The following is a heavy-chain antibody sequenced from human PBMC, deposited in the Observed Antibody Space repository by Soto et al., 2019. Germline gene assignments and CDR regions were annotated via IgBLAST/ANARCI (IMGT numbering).Heavy chain of an antibody. CDR2: IIPIFGTA. CDR3: ARAVTPQYHDYYCGMDV. Sequence: QVQLVQSGAAVKKPGSSVKVSCKASGGTFSSYAISWVRQAPGQGLEWMGGIIPIFGTANYAQKFQGRVTITADESTSAAYMELRSLRSEDTAVSYCARAVTPQYHDYYCGMDVWGQGTTVTVSS. CDR1: GGTFSSYA. J-gene: IGHJ6*02. D-gene: IGHD4-4*01. V-gene: IGHV1-69*12.